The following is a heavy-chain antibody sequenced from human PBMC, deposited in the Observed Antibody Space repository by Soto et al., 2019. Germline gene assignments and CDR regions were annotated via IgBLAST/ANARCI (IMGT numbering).Heavy chain of an antibody. Sequence: GASVKVSCKASGGTFSSYTISWVRQAPGQGLEWMGRIIPILGIANYAQKFQGRVTITADKSTSTAYMELSSLRSEDTAVYYCAREEVATISFDYWGQGTLVTVSS. D-gene: IGHD5-12*01. V-gene: IGHV1-69*04. J-gene: IGHJ4*02. CDR1: GGTFSSYT. CDR2: IIPILGIA. CDR3: AREEVATISFDY.